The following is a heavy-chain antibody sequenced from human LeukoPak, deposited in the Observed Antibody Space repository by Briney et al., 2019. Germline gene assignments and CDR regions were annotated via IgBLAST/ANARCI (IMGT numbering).Heavy chain of an antibody. V-gene: IGHV3-30-3*01. CDR3: ARGQPYGDYAWFDP. J-gene: IGHJ5*02. Sequence: GGSLRLSCAASGFTFSSYAMHWVRQAPGKGLEWVAVISYDGSNKYYADSVKGRFTISRDNSKNTLYLQMNSLRAEDTAVYYCARGQPYGDYAWFDPWGQGTLVTVSS. CDR1: GFTFSSYA. CDR2: ISYDGSNK. D-gene: IGHD4-17*01.